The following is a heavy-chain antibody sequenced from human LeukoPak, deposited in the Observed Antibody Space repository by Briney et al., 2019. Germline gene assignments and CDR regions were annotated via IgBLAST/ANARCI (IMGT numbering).Heavy chain of an antibody. CDR3: TRGDVGYYGYFDH. Sequence: GGSLRLSCAASGFTFSSYTMNWVRQAPGKGLEWVSSISSSSSYIYYADSMKGRFTISRDNARNTLYLEMNSLRTEDTAVYYCTRGDVGYYGYFDHWGQGTLVTVSS. CDR2: ISSSSSYI. CDR1: GFTFSSYT. V-gene: IGHV3-21*01. J-gene: IGHJ4*02. D-gene: IGHD4-17*01.